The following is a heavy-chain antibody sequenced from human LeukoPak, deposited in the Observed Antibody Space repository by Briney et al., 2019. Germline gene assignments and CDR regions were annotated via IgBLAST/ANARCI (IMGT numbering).Heavy chain of an antibody. Sequence: ASVKVSCKASGYTFTGYYMHWVRQAPGQGLERMGWINPNSGGTNYAQKFQGRVTMTRDTSISTAYMELSRLRSDDTAVYYCARGGVVVVAATPYWGQGTLVTVSS. CDR2: INPNSGGT. J-gene: IGHJ4*02. CDR3: ARGGVVVVAATPY. D-gene: IGHD2-15*01. CDR1: GYTFTGYY. V-gene: IGHV1-2*02.